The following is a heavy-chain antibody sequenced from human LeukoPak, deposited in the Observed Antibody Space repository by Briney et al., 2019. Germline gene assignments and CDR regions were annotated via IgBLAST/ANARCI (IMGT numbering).Heavy chain of an antibody. CDR1: GFTFSSDG. CDR2: ISYDGSNK. J-gene: IGHJ4*02. Sequence: PGGSLRLSCAASGFTFSSDGMHWVRQAPGKGLEWVAVISYDGSNKYYADSVKGRFTISRDNSKNTLYLQMNSLRAEDTAVYYCARDREVTTESLTLGWGQGTLVTVSS. D-gene: IGHD4-17*01. CDR3: ARDREVTTESLTLG. V-gene: IGHV3-30*03.